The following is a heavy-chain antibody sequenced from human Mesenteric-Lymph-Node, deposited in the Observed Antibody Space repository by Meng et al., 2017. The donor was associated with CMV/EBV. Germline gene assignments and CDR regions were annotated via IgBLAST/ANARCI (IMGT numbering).Heavy chain of an antibody. CDR2: INPSGNT. D-gene: IGHD2-15*01. J-gene: IGHJ5*02. V-gene: IGHV4-34*01. Sequence: SAVYGGSFSDYYGSWIQQPPGKGLEWIGKINPSGNTSYNPSLKSRVTISVDTSKNQFSLKLSSVTAADTAVYYCARELLPRSGWFDPWGQGTLVTVSS. CDR1: GGSFSDYY. CDR3: ARELLPRSGWFDP.